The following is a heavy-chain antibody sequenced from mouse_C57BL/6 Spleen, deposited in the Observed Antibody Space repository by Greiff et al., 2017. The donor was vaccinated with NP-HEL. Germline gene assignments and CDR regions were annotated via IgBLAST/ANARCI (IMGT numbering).Heavy chain of an antibody. V-gene: IGHV1-22*01. D-gene: IGHD1-1*01. CDR1: GYTFTDYN. J-gene: IGHJ1*03. CDR2: INPNNGGT. Sequence: EVQLQQSGPELVKPGASVKMSCKASGYTFTDYNMHWVKQSHGKSLEWIGYINPNNGGTSYNQKFKGKATLTVNKSSSTAYMELRSLTSEDSAVYYCARGPDYYGSSHWYFDVWGTGTTVTVSS. CDR3: ARGPDYYGSSHWYFDV.